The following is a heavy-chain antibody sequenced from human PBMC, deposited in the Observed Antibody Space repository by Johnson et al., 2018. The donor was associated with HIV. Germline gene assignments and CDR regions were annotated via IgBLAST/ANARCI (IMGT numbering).Heavy chain of an antibody. CDR3: ARARRAAAQRDAFDI. J-gene: IGHJ3*02. D-gene: IGHD6-13*01. CDR1: GFTVSSNE. CDR2: ISGGST. Sequence: VQLVESRGVLLQPGGSLRLSCAASGFTVSSNEMSWVRQAPGKGLEWVSSISGGSTYYADSVKGRFTISRDNSKNTLYLQMNSLRAEDTAVYYCARARRAAAQRDAFDIWGQGTMVTVSS. V-gene: IGHV3-38-3*01.